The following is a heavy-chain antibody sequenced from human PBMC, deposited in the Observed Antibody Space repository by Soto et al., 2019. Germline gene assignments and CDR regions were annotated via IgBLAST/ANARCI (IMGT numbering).Heavy chain of an antibody. J-gene: IGHJ3*02. V-gene: IGHV1-24*01. CDR3: ATRYYSSSWYQDAFEI. Sequence: GASVKVSCKVSGYTLTELSMHWVRQAPGKGLEWMGGFDPEDGETIYAQKFQGRVTMTEDTSTDTAYMELSSLRSEDTAVYYCATRYYSSSWYQDAFEIWGQGTMVTVSS. CDR1: GYTLTELS. CDR2: FDPEDGET. D-gene: IGHD6-13*01.